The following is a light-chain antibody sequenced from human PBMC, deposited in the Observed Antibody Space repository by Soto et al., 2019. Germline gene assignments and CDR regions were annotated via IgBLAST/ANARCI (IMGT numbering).Light chain of an antibody. Sequence: QPVLTQSPSASASLGASVKLTCTLSSGHSSYTIAWHQQQPEKGPRYLMKLKSDGSHTKGDGIPDRFSGSSSGAERYLTVSSLQSEDEADYYCQTWGTVNVVFGGGTKVTVL. V-gene: IGLV4-69*01. J-gene: IGLJ2*01. CDR2: LKSDGSH. CDR1: SGHSSYT. CDR3: QTWGTVNVV.